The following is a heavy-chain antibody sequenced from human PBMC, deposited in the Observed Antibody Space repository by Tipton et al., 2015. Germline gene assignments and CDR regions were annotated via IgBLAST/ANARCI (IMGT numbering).Heavy chain of an antibody. D-gene: IGHD4-17*01. Sequence: QLVQSGAEVKKPGESLTISCKTSGYRFTKSWIGWVRQMPGKGLEWMGSIYPDDSDTRYSPSFQGQVTISADKSISTAYLQWSSLKASDTAIYYCARQDGDHVSDWFDPWGQGTLVIVSS. CDR2: IYPDDSDT. CDR1: GYRFTKSW. CDR3: ARQDGDHVSDWFDP. V-gene: IGHV5-51*01. J-gene: IGHJ5*02.